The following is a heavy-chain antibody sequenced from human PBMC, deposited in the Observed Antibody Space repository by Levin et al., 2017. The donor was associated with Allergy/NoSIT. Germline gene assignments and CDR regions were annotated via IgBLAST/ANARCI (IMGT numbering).Heavy chain of an antibody. CDR2: IYTVGNT. Sequence: LSLTCAASGFTISNTYMNWVRQAPGKGLEWVSVIYTVGNTYYADSVKGRFTISRDNSKNTLYLQMNSLRAEDTAVYYCARDQFLYGSASGGWFDPWGPGTLVTVSS. CDR1: GFTISNTY. J-gene: IGHJ5*02. CDR3: ARDQFLYGSASGGWFDP. V-gene: IGHV3-53*01. D-gene: IGHD3-10*01.